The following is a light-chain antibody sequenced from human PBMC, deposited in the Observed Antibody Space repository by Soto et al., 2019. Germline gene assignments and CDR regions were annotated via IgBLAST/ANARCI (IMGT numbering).Light chain of an antibody. CDR1: QSVSSD. J-gene: IGKJ1*01. V-gene: IGKV3-15*01. Sequence: EIVMTQSPATLSVSPGERATLSCRASQSVSSDLAWYQQKPGQAPRLLIYGASTRATGIPARFSGSGSGTDFTLTISSLQSEDFAVYYCQQSKNWPRTFGQGTKVDIK. CDR2: GAS. CDR3: QQSKNWPRT.